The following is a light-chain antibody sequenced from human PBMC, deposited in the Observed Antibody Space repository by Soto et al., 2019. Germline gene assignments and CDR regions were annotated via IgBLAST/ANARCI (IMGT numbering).Light chain of an antibody. J-gene: IGLJ2*01. V-gene: IGLV2-14*01. Sequence: QSALTQAASVSGSPGQSITISCTGTSSDVGAYDYVTWYQQHPGKAPKVMIYKVSNRPSGVSNRFSGSKSGNTASLTISGLHAEDEDDYYCSSYTTGSLVVFGGGTKLTVL. CDR1: SSDVGAYDY. CDR2: KVS. CDR3: SSYTTGSLVV.